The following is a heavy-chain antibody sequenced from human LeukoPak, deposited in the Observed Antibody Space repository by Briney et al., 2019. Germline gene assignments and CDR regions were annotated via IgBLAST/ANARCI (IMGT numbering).Heavy chain of an antibody. D-gene: IGHD1-26*01. V-gene: IGHV3-30*03. Sequence: GRSLRLSCAASGFTFSSYGMHWVRQAPGKGLEWVAVITKDGRDKFYADSVKGRFTISRDNSKNTLFLQMSSLRADDTALYYCAREDGSPGAFDMWGLGTMVTVSS. CDR3: AREDGSPGAFDM. CDR2: ITKDGRDK. J-gene: IGHJ3*02. CDR1: GFTFSSYG.